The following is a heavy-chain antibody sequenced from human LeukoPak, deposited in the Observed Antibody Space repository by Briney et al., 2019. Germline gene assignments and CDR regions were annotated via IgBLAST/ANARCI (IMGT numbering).Heavy chain of an antibody. CDR1: GFTFSSYG. J-gene: IGHJ6*03. CDR3: ARDLDYYYYMDV. CDR2: IRYDGSNK. Sequence: GGSPRLSCAASGFTFSSYGMHWVRQAPGKGLEWVAFIRYDGSNKYYADSVKGRFTISRDNSKNTLYLQMNSLRAEDTAVYYCARDLDYYYYMDVWGKGTTVTVSS. V-gene: IGHV3-30*02.